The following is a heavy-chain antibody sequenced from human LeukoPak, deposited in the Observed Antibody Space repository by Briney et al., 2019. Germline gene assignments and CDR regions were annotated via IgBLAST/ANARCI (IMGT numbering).Heavy chain of an antibody. J-gene: IGHJ5*02. V-gene: IGHV3-23*01. CDR1: GLTFSNYA. CDR3: AKEDLSSGWLS. Sequence: GGSLRLSCTASGLTFSNYAMSWVRQAPGQGLEWVSAISGSGDSTYYADSVKGRFTISRDSSKNTLFQQMNSLRADDTAVYYCAKEDLSSGWLSWDQGILVTVSS. CDR2: ISGSGDST. D-gene: IGHD6-19*01.